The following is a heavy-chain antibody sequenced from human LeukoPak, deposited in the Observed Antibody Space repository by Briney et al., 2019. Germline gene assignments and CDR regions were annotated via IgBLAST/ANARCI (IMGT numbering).Heavy chain of an antibody. Sequence: PSETLSLTCTVSGGSISSNSYFWGWIRQPPGKGLEWIGSIHYGGNTYYNPSLKSRVTISVDTSKNHFALRLSSVTAADTAVYHCARDPGYSYGLEFDYFDYWGQGTLVTVSS. CDR1: GGSISSNSYF. D-gene: IGHD5-18*01. CDR3: ARDPGYSYGLEFDYFDY. J-gene: IGHJ4*02. CDR2: IHYGGNT. V-gene: IGHV4-39*02.